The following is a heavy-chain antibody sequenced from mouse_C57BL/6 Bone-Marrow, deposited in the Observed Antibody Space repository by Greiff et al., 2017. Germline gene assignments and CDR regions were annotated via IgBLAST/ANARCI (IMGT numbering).Heavy chain of an antibody. V-gene: IGHV1-58*01. D-gene: IGHD1-1*01. CDR3: AREATVVDY. CDR2: IFIGNGYT. J-gene: IGHJ2*01. Sequence: GYIFIGNGYTEYNEKFKGKATMTSDTSSSTAYMQLSSLTSEDSAIYFCAREATVVDYWGQGTTLTVSS.